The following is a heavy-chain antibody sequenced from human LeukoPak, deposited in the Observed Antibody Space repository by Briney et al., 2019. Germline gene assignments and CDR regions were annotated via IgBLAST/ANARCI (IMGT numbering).Heavy chain of an antibody. CDR2: ISWNSGSI. V-gene: IGHV3-9*01. CDR1: GFTFSSYA. Sequence: GGSLRLSCAASGFTFSSYAMSWVRQAPGKGLEWVSGISWNSGSIGYADSVKGRFTISRDNAKNSLYLQMNSLRAEDTALYYCAKDLYGDLPLVDCWGQGTLVTVSS. CDR3: AKDLYGDLPLVDC. J-gene: IGHJ4*02. D-gene: IGHD4-17*01.